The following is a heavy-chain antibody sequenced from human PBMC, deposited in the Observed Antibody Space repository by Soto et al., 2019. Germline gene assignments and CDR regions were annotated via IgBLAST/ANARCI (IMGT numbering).Heavy chain of an antibody. J-gene: IGHJ4*02. V-gene: IGHV1-46*01. CDR3: ARDQDSYDSSGYGVDY. CDR1: GYTFTSYY. CDR2: INPSGGST. Sequence: QVQLVQSGAEVKKPGASVKVSCKASGYTFTSYYMHWVRQAPGQGLEWMGIINPSGGSTSYAQKFQGRVAVTRDTSTSTVYMELSSLRSEDTAVYYCARDQDSYDSSGYGVDYWGQGTLVTVSS. D-gene: IGHD3-22*01.